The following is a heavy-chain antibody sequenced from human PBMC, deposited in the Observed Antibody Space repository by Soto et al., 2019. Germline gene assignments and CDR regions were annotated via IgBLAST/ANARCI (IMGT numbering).Heavy chain of an antibody. D-gene: IGHD3-9*01. CDR1: GFTFSSYS. J-gene: IGHJ4*02. Sequence: GGSLRLSCAASGFTFSSYSMNWVRQAPGRGLEWVSSISSSSSYIYYADSVKGRFTISRDNAKNSLYLQMNSLRVEDTAVYYCARDRDILTGYTANFDYWGQGTLVTVSS. CDR2: ISSSSSYI. CDR3: ARDRDILTGYTANFDY. V-gene: IGHV3-21*01.